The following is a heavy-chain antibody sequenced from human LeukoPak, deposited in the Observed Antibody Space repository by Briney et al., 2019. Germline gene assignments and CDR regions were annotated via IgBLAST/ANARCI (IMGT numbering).Heavy chain of an antibody. CDR1: GFTFSSYA. V-gene: IGHV3-23*01. D-gene: IGHD3-10*01. Sequence: GGSLRLSCAASGFTFSSYAMSWVRQAPGKGLEWVSAISGSGGSTYYADSVKGRFTISRDNSKNTLYLQMNSLRAEDTAVYYCARDIGFGELLSLLYGMDVWGQGTTVTVSS. J-gene: IGHJ6*02. CDR2: ISGSGGST. CDR3: ARDIGFGELLSLLYGMDV.